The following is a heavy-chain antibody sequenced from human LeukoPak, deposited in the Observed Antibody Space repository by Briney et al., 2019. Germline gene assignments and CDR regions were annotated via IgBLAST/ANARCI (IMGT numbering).Heavy chain of an antibody. CDR2: ISYDGSNK. D-gene: IGHD3-22*01. CDR1: GFIFSSHG. Sequence: GRSLRLSCAASGFIFSSHGMHWVRQAPGKGLEWVANISYDGSNKYYAGSVKGRFTISRDNSKNSLYLQMNSLRAEDTAVYYCAKDETDSSGYYPNYFDYWGQGTLVTVSS. V-gene: IGHV3-30*18. CDR3: AKDETDSSGYYPNYFDY. J-gene: IGHJ4*02.